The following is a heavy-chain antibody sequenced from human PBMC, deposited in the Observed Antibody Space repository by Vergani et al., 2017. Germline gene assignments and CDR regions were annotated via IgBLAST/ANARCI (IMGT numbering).Heavy chain of an antibody. D-gene: IGHD2-2*02. CDR3: VRDRGLCAGGRCYTEAWDY. CDR2: IKSKTDGGTT. J-gene: IGHJ4*02. Sequence: VQLVESGGGVVQPGRSLRLSCAASGFRFSSYGMTWVRQAPGKGLEWVGRIKSKTDGGTTYYAAPVKGKFTISRDDSKNTLYLQVRSLRLEDTGVYHCVRDRGLCAGGRCYTEAWDYWGQGTPVTVSS. V-gene: IGHV3-15*01. CDR1: GFRFSSYG.